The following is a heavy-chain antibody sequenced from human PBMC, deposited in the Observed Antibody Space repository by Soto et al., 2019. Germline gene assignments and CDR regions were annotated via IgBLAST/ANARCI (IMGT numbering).Heavy chain of an antibody. CDR1: GGSISSYY. V-gene: IGHV4-4*07. Sequence: QVQLQESGPGLVKPSETLSLTCTVSGGSISSYYWSWIRQPAGKGLEWIGRIYTIGSTHYNPSLKSRVTMSVDTSKNQFSLKLSSVTAADTAVYYCARGDCSGGSCYWEGTNAFDIWGQGTMVTVSS. CDR2: IYTIGST. CDR3: ARGDCSGGSCYWEGTNAFDI. D-gene: IGHD2-15*01. J-gene: IGHJ3*02.